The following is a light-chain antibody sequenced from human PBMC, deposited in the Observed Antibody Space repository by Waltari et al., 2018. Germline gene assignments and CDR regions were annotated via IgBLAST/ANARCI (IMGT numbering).Light chain of an antibody. V-gene: IGKV3-20*01. CDR1: QSVGSSY. CDR3: QQFAGSPT. J-gene: IGKJ1*01. CDR2: GAS. Sequence: EIVLTRSPGTLYLSPGERATLSCRASQSVGSSYLAWYQQKPGQPPRLLIYGASSRATAIPDRVTGSGSGTDFTLTISRLEPEDFAVYYCQQFAGSPTFGQGTKVEIK.